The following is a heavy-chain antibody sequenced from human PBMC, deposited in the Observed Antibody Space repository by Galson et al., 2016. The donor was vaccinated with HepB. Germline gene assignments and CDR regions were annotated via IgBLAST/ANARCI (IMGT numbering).Heavy chain of an antibody. Sequence: SLRLSCAASGFTFSSYAMHWVRQAPGKGLEWVAVISFDGSNNFYADSVKGRFTISRDNSKNTLYLQMNSLRAEDTAVYYCTRDDDSVWGTYRYTRTVPQYYFEYWGQGTLVTVSS. D-gene: IGHD3-16*02. CDR3: TRDDDSVWGTYRYTRTVPQYYFEY. CDR1: GFTFSSYA. J-gene: IGHJ4*02. CDR2: ISFDGSNN. V-gene: IGHV3-30-3*01.